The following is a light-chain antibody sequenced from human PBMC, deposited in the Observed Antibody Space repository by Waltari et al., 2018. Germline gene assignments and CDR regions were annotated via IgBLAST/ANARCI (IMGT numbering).Light chain of an antibody. V-gene: IGKV1-39*01. CDR1: QSISSD. Sequence: EIQMTQSPSSLSASVGDRVTITCRASQSISSDLNWYQQKPGTAPKLLIYVASSLQSGVPSRFSGSGSGTDFTLTISTLQPEDFATYFCQQSYNTPFTFGPGTKVDIK. J-gene: IGKJ3*01. CDR3: QQSYNTPFT. CDR2: VAS.